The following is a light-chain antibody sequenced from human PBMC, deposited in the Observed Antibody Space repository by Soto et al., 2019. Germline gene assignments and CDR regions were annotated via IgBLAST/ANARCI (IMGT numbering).Light chain of an antibody. Sequence: QSALTQPPSASGAPGQRVTISCSGSRSNIGSNTVHWYQQFPGTAPKLLVYRTDHRPSGVPDRFSGSKSGTSASLAISGLQSEDESYYYSASWDDMLSGPVLGGGTKVTVL. J-gene: IGLJ2*01. CDR1: RSNIGSNT. CDR2: RTD. CDR3: ASWDDMLSGPV. V-gene: IGLV1-44*01.